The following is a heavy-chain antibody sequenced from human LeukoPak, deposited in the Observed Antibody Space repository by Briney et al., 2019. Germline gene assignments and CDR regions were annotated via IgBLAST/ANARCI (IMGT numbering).Heavy chain of an antibody. D-gene: IGHD3-10*01. CDR1: GFTFSSYG. CDR2: ISSSSSYI. V-gene: IGHV3-21*05. CDR3: AKDIGYYGSGTYYIEY. Sequence: GGSLRLSCAASGFTFSSYGMNWVRQAPGKGLEWVSYISSSSSYIYYADSVKGRFTISRDNAKNSLYLQMNSLRAEDTAVYYCAKDIGYYGSGTYYIEYWGQGTLVTVSS. J-gene: IGHJ4*02.